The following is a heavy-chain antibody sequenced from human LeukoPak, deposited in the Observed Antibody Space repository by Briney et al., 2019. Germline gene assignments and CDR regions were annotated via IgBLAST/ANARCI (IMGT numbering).Heavy chain of an antibody. CDR2: SYTSGST. CDR1: GGSISSGSYY. D-gene: IGHD5-18*01. J-gene: IGHJ4*02. V-gene: IGHV4-61*02. Sequence: PSETLSVTCTVSGGSISSGSYYWSWIRRPAGKGLEWIGRSYTSGSTNYNPSLKSRVTISVDTSKNQFSLKLSSVTAADTAVYYCAGGGIAQRYSYGYMDYWGQGTLVTVSS. CDR3: AGGGIAQRYSYGYMDY.